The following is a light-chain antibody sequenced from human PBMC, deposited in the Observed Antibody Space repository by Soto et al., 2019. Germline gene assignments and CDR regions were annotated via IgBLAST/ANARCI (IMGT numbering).Light chain of an antibody. V-gene: IGLV2-14*03. CDR1: SSDVGAYNF. CDR2: NVY. CDR3: SAYTVSRTYV. J-gene: IGLJ1*01. Sequence: QSALTQPASVSGSPGQSITISCTGTSSDVGAYNFVSWHQQHPGKAPKLMIYNVYDRASGISYRFSGSKPGNTASLTISGLQGEDEAHYYCSAYTVSRTYVFGTGTKVTVL.